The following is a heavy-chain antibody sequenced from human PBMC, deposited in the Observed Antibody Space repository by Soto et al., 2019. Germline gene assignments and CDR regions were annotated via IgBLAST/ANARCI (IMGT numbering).Heavy chain of an antibody. J-gene: IGHJ4*02. Sequence: GGAPRLPCAASGFTFSSYSMSWVRQAPGKGLEWVSNIKRDGSEKYYVDSVKGRFTISRDNAKNALYLQMNSLRAEDTAVYYCAREHRLAVAGPFFDYWGQGTLVTV. D-gene: IGHD6-19*01. CDR2: IKRDGSEK. V-gene: IGHV3-7*01. CDR1: GFTFSSYS. CDR3: AREHRLAVAGPFFDY.